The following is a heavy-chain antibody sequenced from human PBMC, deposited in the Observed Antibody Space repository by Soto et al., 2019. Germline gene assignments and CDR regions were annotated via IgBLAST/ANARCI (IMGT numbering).Heavy chain of an antibody. D-gene: IGHD4-4*01. CDR1: GFTVSSNY. CDR3: ARESTVRAYYYYMDV. V-gene: IGHV3-53*04. CDR2: IYSGGST. J-gene: IGHJ6*03. Sequence: EVQLVESGGGLVQPGGSLRLSCAASGFTVSSNYMSWVRQAPGKGLEWVSVIYSGGSTYYADSVKGRFTISRHNSKNTLYLQMNSLRAEDTAVYYCARESTVRAYYYYMDVWGKGTTVTVSS.